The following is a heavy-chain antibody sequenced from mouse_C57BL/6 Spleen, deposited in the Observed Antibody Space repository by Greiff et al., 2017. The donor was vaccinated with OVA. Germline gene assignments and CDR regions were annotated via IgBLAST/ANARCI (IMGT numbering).Heavy chain of an antibody. CDR1: GYAFSSYW. CDR3: ARSGDGYSYFDY. J-gene: IGHJ2*01. V-gene: IGHV1-80*01. CDR2: IYPGDGDT. D-gene: IGHD2-3*01. Sequence: QVHVKQSGAELVKPGASVKISCKASGYAFSSYWMNWVKQRPGKGLEWIGQIYPGDGDTNYNGKFKGKATLTADKSSSTAYMQLSSLTSEDSAVYFCARSGDGYSYFDYWGQGTTLTVSS.